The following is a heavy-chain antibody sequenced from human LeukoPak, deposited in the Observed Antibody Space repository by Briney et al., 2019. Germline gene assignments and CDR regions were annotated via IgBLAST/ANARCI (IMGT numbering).Heavy chain of an antibody. J-gene: IGHJ4*02. CDR3: ARHRKGTTVTTYDY. CDR2: IYYSGST. CDR1: GGSISSGGYH. V-gene: IGHV4-31*03. Sequence: SETLSLTCTVSGGSISSGGYHWSWIRQHPGKGLEWIGYIYYSGSTYYNPSLKSRVTISVDTSKNQFSLKLSSVTAADTAVYYCARHRKGTTVTTYDYWGQGTLVTVSS. D-gene: IGHD4-17*01.